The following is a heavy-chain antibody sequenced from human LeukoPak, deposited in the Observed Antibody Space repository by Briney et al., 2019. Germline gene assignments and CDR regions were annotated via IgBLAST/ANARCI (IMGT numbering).Heavy chain of an antibody. CDR1: GYTFTSYD. CDR3: ARGGIYCSSTSCLPNTFDY. V-gene: IGHV1-46*01. CDR2: INPSGGST. D-gene: IGHD2-2*01. J-gene: IGHJ4*02. Sequence: GASVKVSCKASGYTFTSYDINWVRQATGQGLEWMGIINPSGGSTSYAQKFQGRVTMTRDMSTSTVYMELSSLRSEDTAVYYCARGGIYCSSTSCLPNTFDYWGQGTLVTVSS.